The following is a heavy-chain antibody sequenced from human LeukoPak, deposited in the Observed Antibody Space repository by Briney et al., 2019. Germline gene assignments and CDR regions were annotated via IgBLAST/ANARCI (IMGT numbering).Heavy chain of an antibody. V-gene: IGHV3-53*01. CDR3: ATMSGNAFDI. J-gene: IGHJ3*02. CDR1: AFSVSNNY. D-gene: IGHD3-10*01. Sequence: GGSLRLSCSASAFSVSNNYMSWVRQAPGKGLEWVSGIYSSGNTNYADSVKGRFTISRDSSKNTLYLQMNGLRVEDTAVYYCATMSGNAFDIWGQGTVVSVSS. CDR2: IYSSGNT.